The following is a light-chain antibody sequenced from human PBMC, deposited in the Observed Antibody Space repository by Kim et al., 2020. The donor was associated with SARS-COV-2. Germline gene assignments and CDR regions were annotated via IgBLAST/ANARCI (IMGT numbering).Light chain of an antibody. Sequence: SYELTQPPSVSVAPGQTARITCGGNNIGGHSVHGYQQKPGQAPVLVIDYDSDRPSGIPERVSGSKSANTATLTLSRVEAGDEADYYCQVLDTDTDHYVFGTGTKVTVL. CDR1: NIGGHS. CDR3: QVLDTDTDHYV. J-gene: IGLJ1*01. CDR2: YDS. V-gene: IGLV3-21*01.